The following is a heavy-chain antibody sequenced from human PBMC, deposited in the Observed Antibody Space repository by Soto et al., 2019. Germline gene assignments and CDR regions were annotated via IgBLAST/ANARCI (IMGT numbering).Heavy chain of an antibody. CDR2: MNPNNGNA. V-gene: IGHV1-8*01. D-gene: IGHD6-25*01. CDR3: ARRKERSGPYYLDF. CDR1: GFTFITYD. Sequence: ASVKVSCKASGFTFITYDFRWVRQAAGQGLEWMGWMNPNNGNAGFAQKFRGRINMTRNTSISTAYLELSSLRSDDSAVYFCARRKERSGPYYLDFWGQGTQVTVSS. J-gene: IGHJ4*02.